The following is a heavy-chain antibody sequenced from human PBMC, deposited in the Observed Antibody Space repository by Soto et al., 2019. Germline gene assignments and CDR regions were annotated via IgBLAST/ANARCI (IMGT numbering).Heavy chain of an antibody. V-gene: IGHV1-18*01. CDR2: IKAYSGNT. Sequence: RPGAKKPGASVKVSCKASGYTFATSTISWLRQAPGQGPEWMGWIKAYSGNTNYAQKLQGRLTMTTDTSTSTAYMELRSLTTDDTAIYYCAIADYGDDDYWGQGTLVTVSS. CDR1: GYTFATST. CDR3: AIADYGDDDY. J-gene: IGHJ4*02. D-gene: IGHD4-17*01.